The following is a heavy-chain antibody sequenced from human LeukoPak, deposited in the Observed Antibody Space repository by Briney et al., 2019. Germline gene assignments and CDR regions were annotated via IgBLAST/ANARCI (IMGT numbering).Heavy chain of an antibody. Sequence: GGSLRLSCAASGFMFNDYGMHWVRQAPGKGLVWVSRINSDGYSIHYADSVKGRFTISRDNAKNTLYLQMNSLGAEDTAVYYCAREGFGSRGFDYWGQGTLVTVSS. CDR3: AREGFGSRGFDY. V-gene: IGHV3-74*01. CDR2: INSDGYSI. J-gene: IGHJ4*02. D-gene: IGHD1-26*01. CDR1: GFMFNDYG.